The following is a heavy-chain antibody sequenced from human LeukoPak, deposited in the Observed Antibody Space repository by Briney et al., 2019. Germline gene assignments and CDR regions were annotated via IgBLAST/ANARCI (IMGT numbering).Heavy chain of an antibody. Sequence: GGSLRLSCAASGFTFSTYAMHWVRQAPGKGLEWVALISYDGSNTDYADSVKGRFTISRDNSKNTLYLQMNSLRAEDTAVYYCAKRLGDYFDYWGQGTLVTVSS. CDR3: AKRLGDYFDY. J-gene: IGHJ4*02. D-gene: IGHD3-22*01. V-gene: IGHV3-30*18. CDR2: ISYDGSNT. CDR1: GFTFSTYA.